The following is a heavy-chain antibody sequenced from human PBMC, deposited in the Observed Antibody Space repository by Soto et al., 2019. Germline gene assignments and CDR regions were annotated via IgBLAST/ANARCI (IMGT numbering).Heavy chain of an antibody. D-gene: IGHD5-12*01. V-gene: IGHV4-34*01. CDR1: GGSFSGYY. CDR2: INHSGST. CDR3: ARGLRVATTWGYYYYYGMDV. Sequence: NPSETLSLTCAVYGGSFSGYYWSWIRQPPGKGLEWIGEINHSGSTNYNPSLKSRVTISVDTSKNQFSLKLSSVTAADTAVYYCARGLRVATTWGYYYYYGMDVWGQGTTVTVSS. J-gene: IGHJ6*02.